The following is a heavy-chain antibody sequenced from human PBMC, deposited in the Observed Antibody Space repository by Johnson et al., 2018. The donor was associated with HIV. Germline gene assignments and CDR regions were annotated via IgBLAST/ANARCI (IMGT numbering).Heavy chain of an antibody. Sequence: VQLVESGGGLVKPGGSLRLSCAASGFTFSSYAMTWVRQAPGKGLEWVSAISATANSTYYAESVRGRFTISRDNSKNTLYPQMNSLRAEDTAVYYCAKGAPYSGSLLGAFDIWGQGTMVTVSS. CDR1: GFTFSSYA. CDR3: AKGAPYSGSLLGAFDI. V-gene: IGHV3-23*04. D-gene: IGHD1-26*01. J-gene: IGHJ3*02. CDR2: ISATANST.